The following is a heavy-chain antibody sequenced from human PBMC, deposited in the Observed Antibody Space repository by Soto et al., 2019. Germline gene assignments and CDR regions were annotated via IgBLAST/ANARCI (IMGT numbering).Heavy chain of an antibody. J-gene: IGHJ4*02. CDR1: GFTFSSYA. Sequence: QVQLVESGGGVVQPGRSLRLSCAASGFTFSSYAMHWVRQAPGKGLEWVAVISYDGSNKYYADSVKGRFTISRDNSKNTRYLQMNSLRAEDTAVYYCARDTYYYGSGSPTDYWGQGTLVTVSS. CDR2: ISYDGSNK. D-gene: IGHD3-10*01. CDR3: ARDTYYYGSGSPTDY. V-gene: IGHV3-30-3*01.